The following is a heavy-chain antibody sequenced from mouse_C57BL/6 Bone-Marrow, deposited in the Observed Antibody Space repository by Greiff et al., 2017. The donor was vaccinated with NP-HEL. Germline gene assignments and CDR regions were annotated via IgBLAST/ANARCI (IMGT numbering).Heavy chain of an antibody. D-gene: IGHD1-1*01. CDR1: GFSLTSYG. CDR2: IWRGGST. J-gene: IGHJ1*03. CDR3: ARNGHYGRKNVYFDV. Sequence: QVQLQQSGPGLVQPSQCLSITCTVSGFSLTSYGVHWVRQSPGKGLEWLGVIWRGGSTDYNAAFISSLSISKDNSKSQVFFKMNSLQADDTAIYYCARNGHYGRKNVYFDVWGTGTTVTVSS. V-gene: IGHV2-2*01.